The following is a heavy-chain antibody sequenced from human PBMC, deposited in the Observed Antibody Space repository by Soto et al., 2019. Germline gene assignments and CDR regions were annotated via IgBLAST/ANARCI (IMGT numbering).Heavy chain of an antibody. CDR3: ARDGVAYCSGGSCYYYYYYIDV. CDR2: IIPIFGTA. V-gene: IGHV1-69*13. D-gene: IGHD2-15*01. CDR1: GGTFSSYA. J-gene: IGHJ6*03. Sequence: ASVKVSCKASGGTFSSYAISWVRQAPGQGLEWMGGIIPIFGTANYAQKFQGRVTITADESTSTAYMELSSLRSEDTAVYYCARDGVAYCSGGSCYYYYYYIDVWGKGTTVTVSS.